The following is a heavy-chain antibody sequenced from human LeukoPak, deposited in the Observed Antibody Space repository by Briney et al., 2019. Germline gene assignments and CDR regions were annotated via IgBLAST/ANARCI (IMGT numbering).Heavy chain of an antibody. CDR2: IYYSGST. Sequence: SETLSLTCTVSGGSINSYYWSWIRQPPGKGLEWIGYIYYSGSTNYNPSLKSRVTISLDTSKNQFSLKLSSVTAADTAVYYCARHVDDILTGYNYWGQGTLVTVSS. J-gene: IGHJ4*02. CDR1: GGSINSYY. CDR3: ARHVDDILTGYNY. D-gene: IGHD3-9*01. V-gene: IGHV4-59*08.